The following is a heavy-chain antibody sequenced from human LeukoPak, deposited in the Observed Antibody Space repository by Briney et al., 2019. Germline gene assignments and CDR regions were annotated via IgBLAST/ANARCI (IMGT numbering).Heavy chain of an antibody. V-gene: IGHV3-23*01. Sequence: GGSLRLSCAASGFTFSSYAMSWVRQAPGKGLEWVSAISGRGGSTYYADSVKGRFTISRHNSKNTLYLQMNSLRADDTAVYYCAKDLFSGIVATIHYYYYGMDVWGQGTTVTVSS. CDR2: ISGRGGST. CDR3: AKDLFSGIVATIHYYYYGMDV. CDR1: GFTFSSYA. J-gene: IGHJ6*02. D-gene: IGHD5-12*01.